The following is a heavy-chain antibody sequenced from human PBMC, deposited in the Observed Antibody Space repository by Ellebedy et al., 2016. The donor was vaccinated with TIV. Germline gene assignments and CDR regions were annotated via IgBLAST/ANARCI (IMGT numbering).Heavy chain of an antibody. J-gene: IGHJ4*02. V-gene: IGHV1-2*02. CDR3: ARGHGFHCVGSNCYASDY. Sequence: AASVKVSCKASANIFTGHYIFWVRQAPGQGLEWMGWLNCDTGGTNSAQKFQGRVTLTRDTSSSTVYMELSGLTSNDTAMYYCARGHGFHCVGSNCYASDYWGQGTLVTVSS. CDR2: LNCDTGGT. CDR1: ANIFTGHY. D-gene: IGHD2-2*01.